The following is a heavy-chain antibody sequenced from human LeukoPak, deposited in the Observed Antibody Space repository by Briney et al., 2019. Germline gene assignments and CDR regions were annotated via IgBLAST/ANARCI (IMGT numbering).Heavy chain of an antibody. Sequence: GGSLRLSCAASRFTFSSYAMSWVRQAPGKGLEWVSAISSSGGSTYYADSVKGRFTISRDNSKNTLYLQMNSLRAEDTAIYYCAKLPSMITGYYFDYWGQGTLVTVSS. CDR2: ISSSGGST. CDR3: AKLPSMITGYYFDY. CDR1: RFTFSSYA. V-gene: IGHV3-23*01. D-gene: IGHD3-16*01. J-gene: IGHJ4*02.